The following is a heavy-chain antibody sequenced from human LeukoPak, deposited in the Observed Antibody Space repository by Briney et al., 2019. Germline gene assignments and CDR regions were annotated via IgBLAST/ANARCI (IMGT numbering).Heavy chain of an antibody. V-gene: IGHV4-59*12. J-gene: IGHJ4*02. CDR3: ARDRERSAHYFDY. D-gene: IGHD1-1*01. CDR2: IYYSGST. Sequence: PSETLSLTCTVSGGSISSYYWSWIRQPPGKGLEWIGYIYYSGSTNYNPSLKSRVTISVDTSKNQFSLKLSSVTAADTAVYYCARDRERSAHYFDYWGQGTLVTVSS. CDR1: GGSISSYY.